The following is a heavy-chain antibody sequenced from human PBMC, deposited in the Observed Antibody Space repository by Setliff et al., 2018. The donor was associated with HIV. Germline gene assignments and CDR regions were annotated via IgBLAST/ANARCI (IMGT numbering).Heavy chain of an antibody. J-gene: IGHJ5*02. V-gene: IGHV1-69-2*01. CDR2: IDPEDGET. Sequence: GASVKVSCKASGYNFGSYFMHWVRQAPGKGLEWKGRIDPEDGETIYGAKFQGRVTMTADTSKNQFSLKLSSVTAADTAVYYCARSKHGNWFDPWGQGTLVTVSS. CDR3: ARSKHGNWFDP. CDR1: GYNFGSYF.